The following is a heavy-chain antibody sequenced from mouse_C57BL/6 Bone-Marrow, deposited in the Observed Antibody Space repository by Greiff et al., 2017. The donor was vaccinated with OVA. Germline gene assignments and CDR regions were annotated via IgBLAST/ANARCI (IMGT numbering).Heavy chain of an antibody. CDR1: GYTFTSYW. Sequence: QVQLKQPGAELVKPGASVKLSCKASGYTFTSYWMHWVKQRPGQGLEWIGMIHPNSGSTNYNEKFKSKATLTVDKSSSTAYMQLSSLTSEDSAVYYCARLLHGYLDYWGQGTTLTVSS. J-gene: IGHJ2*01. CDR2: IHPNSGST. CDR3: ARLLHGYLDY. D-gene: IGHD2-2*01. V-gene: IGHV1-64*01.